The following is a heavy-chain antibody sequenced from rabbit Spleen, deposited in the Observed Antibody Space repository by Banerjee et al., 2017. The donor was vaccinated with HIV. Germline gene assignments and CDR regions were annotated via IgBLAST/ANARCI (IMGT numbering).Heavy chain of an antibody. D-gene: IGHD8-1*01. CDR3: ARDGAGSSYFNL. Sequence: QEQLVEYGGDLVQPEGSLTLTCKASGFSFSNKAVMCWVRQAPGKGLEWIACINTATGKGVYATWAKGRFTISRTSSTTVTLQMTSLTAADTATYFCARDGAGSSYFNLWGPGTLVTVS. V-gene: IGHV1S45*01. CDR2: INTATGKG. CDR1: GFSFSNKAV. J-gene: IGHJ4*01.